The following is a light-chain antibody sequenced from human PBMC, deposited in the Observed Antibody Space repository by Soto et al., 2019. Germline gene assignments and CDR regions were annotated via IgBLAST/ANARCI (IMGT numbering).Light chain of an antibody. CDR1: SSDVGGYNY. Sequence: QSALTQPASVSGSPGQSITISCTGTSSDVGGYNYVSWYQQYPGKAPKLMIYDVSNRPSGVSNRFSGSKSANTASLTISGLQAEEEADYYCQSYDSSLSGYVFGTGTKVTVL. J-gene: IGLJ1*01. CDR2: DVS. V-gene: IGLV2-14*01. CDR3: QSYDSSLSGYV.